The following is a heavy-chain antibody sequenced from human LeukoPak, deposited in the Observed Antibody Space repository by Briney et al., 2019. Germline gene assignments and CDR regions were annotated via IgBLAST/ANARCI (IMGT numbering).Heavy chain of an antibody. V-gene: IGHV3-23*01. J-gene: IGHJ4*02. CDR3: AKVEGGGLVGPFDC. Sequence: PGGSLRLSCAASGLTFSSYVMGWVRQAPGKGLEWVSLISDFGGTTYYADSVKGRFTTSRDNSKNTLYLQMNSLRAEDTALYYCAKVEGGGLVGPFDCWGQGTLVTVSS. CDR2: ISDFGGTT. D-gene: IGHD2-15*01. CDR1: GLTFSSYV.